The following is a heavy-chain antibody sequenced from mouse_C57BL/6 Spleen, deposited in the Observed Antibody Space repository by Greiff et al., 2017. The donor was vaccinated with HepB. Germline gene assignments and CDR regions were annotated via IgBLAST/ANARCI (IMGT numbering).Heavy chain of an antibody. Sequence: VQLQQSGAELVKPGASVKLSCKASGYTFTSYWMHWVKQRPGQGLEWIGMIHPNSGSTNYNEKFKSKATLTVDKSSSTAYMQLSSLTSEDSAVYYCARCGTTAYFDYWGQGTTLTVSS. D-gene: IGHD1-2*01. CDR2: IHPNSGST. J-gene: IGHJ2*01. CDR1: GYTFTSYW. V-gene: IGHV1-64*01. CDR3: ARCGTTAYFDY.